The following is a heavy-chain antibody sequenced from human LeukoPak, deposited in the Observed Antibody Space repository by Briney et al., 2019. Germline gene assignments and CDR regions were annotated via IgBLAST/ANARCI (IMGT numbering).Heavy chain of an antibody. J-gene: IGHJ4*02. CDR3: AREAYYYDSSGYYLTYFDY. D-gene: IGHD3-22*01. Sequence: TSSETLSLTCTVSGGSISSYYWSWIRQPPGKGLEWIGYIYYSGSTYYNPSLKSRVTISVDTSKNQFSLKLSSVTAADTAVYYCAREAYYYDSSGYYLTYFDYWGQGTLVTVSS. CDR1: GGSISSYY. V-gene: IGHV4-59*12. CDR2: IYYSGST.